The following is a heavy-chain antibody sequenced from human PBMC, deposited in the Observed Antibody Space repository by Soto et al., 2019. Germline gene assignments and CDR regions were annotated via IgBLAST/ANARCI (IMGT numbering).Heavy chain of an antibody. CDR1: GYSFTDYH. V-gene: IGHV1-2*04. CDR3: ARGHSTDCSNRVCSFFYNHEMDV. Sequence: GASVKVSCKASGYSFTDYHIHWVRQAPGQGLEWLGRINPKSGGTSTAQKFQGWVTMTRDRSISTVYMELTRLRSDDTAVYFCARGHSTDCSNRVCSFFYNHEMDVWGQGTTVTVSS. J-gene: IGHJ6*02. CDR2: INPKSGGT. D-gene: IGHD2-8*01.